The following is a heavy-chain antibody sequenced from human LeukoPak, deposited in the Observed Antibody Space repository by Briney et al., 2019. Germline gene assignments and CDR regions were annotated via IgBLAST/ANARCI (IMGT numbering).Heavy chain of an antibody. D-gene: IGHD5-12*01. Sequence: SETLSLTCSVSGDSISSYFWAWIRQPPGKGLEWIGYVCYNGTTNYNPSLRNRVAISIDTSKNQFSLQLNSVTPEDTAVYYCVRLVGGDIDYWGQGTLVTVSS. CDR3: VRLVGGDIDY. V-gene: IGHV4-59*12. J-gene: IGHJ4*02. CDR2: VCYNGTT. CDR1: GDSISSYF.